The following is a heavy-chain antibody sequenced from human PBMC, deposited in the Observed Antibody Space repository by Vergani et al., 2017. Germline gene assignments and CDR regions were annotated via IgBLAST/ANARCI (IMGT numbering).Heavy chain of an antibody. Sequence: QVQLVQSGAEVKKPGASVKVSCKASGYTFTSYYMHWVRQAPGQGLEWMGIINPSGGSTSYAHKCQVRVTMSRDTSPSTVYMERSSLRSEDTAVYYCARGPLVADYGGQGTLVTVSS. CDR3: ARGPLVADY. V-gene: IGHV1-46*01. CDR1: GYTFTSYY. J-gene: IGHJ4*02. CDR2: INPSGGST. D-gene: IGHD3-9*01.